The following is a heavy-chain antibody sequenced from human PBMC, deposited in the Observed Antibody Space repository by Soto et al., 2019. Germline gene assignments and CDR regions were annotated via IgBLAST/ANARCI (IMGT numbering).Heavy chain of an antibody. CDR3: ARGGMGVVVTATKFDP. J-gene: IGHJ5*02. V-gene: IGHV1-69*06. CDR2: IIPIFGTA. Sequence: SVKVSCKASGGTFSSYAISWVRQAPGQGLEWMGGIIPIFGTANYAQKFQGRVTITADKSTSTAYMELSSLRSEGTAVYYCARGGMGVVVTATKFDPWGQGTLVTVSS. D-gene: IGHD2-21*02. CDR1: GGTFSSYA.